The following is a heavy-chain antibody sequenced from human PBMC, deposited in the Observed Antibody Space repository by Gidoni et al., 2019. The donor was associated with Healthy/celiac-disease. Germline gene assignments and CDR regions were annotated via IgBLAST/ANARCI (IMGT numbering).Heavy chain of an antibody. D-gene: IGHD2-2*01. CDR1: GYTFTSYD. CDR3: ARGLGKGGRGGYEGFDP. V-gene: IGHV1-8*01. CDR2: MNHNSGNT. J-gene: IGHJ5*02. Sequence: QVQLVQSGAEVKKPGASVKVPCKASGYTFTSYDINWVRQATGQGLEWMGWMNHNSGNTGYAQKFQGRVTMTRNTSISTAYMELSSLRSEDTAVYYCARGLGKGGRGGYEGFDPWGQGTLVTVSS.